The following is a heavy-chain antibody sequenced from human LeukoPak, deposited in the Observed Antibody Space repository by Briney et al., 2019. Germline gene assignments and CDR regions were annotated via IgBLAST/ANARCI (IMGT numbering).Heavy chain of an antibody. V-gene: IGHV4-39*01. D-gene: IGHD6-6*01. CDR2: IYYSGST. CDR1: GGSISTSSYY. CDR3: ARHYSSSPIPPFDS. J-gene: IGHJ4*02. Sequence: SETLSLTCTVSGGSISTSSYYWGWIRQPPGKGLEWIGSIYYSGSTYYNPSLKSRVTLSVDTSKNLFSLKLTSVTAADTAVYYCARHYSSSPIPPFDSWGQGTLVTVSS.